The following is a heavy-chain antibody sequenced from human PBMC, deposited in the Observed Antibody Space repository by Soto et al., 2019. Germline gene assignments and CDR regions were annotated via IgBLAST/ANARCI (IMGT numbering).Heavy chain of an antibody. Sequence: SETLSLTCVVYGGSFSGYYWSWIRQPPGKGLEWIGEINHSGSTNYNPSLKSRVTISVDTSKNQFSLKLSSVTAADTAVYYCARGRTYYDFWSGYYNSNYYYGMDVWGQGPTVTVSS. CDR2: INHSGST. CDR1: GGSFSGYY. V-gene: IGHV4-34*01. D-gene: IGHD3-3*01. J-gene: IGHJ6*02. CDR3: ARGRTYYDFWSGYYNSNYYYGMDV.